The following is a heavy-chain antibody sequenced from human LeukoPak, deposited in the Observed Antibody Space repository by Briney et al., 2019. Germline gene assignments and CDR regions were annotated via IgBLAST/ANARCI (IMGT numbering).Heavy chain of an antibody. Sequence: PSETLSLTCTVSGGSITISSYYWGWIRQPPGEGLEWIGSIYYSGNTYYNPSLKSRVSISVDTSNNQFSLKLSSVTAADTAVYYCARGLLYSGSFARNWFDSWGRGTLVTVSS. CDR1: GGSITISSYY. J-gene: IGHJ5*01. V-gene: IGHV4-39*01. D-gene: IGHD1-26*01. CDR3: ARGLLYSGSFARNWFDS. CDR2: IYYSGNT.